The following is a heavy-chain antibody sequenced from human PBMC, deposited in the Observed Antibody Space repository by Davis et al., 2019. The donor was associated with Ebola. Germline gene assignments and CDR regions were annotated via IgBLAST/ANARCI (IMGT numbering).Heavy chain of an antibody. CDR2: IIPILGIA. CDR3: ASGRDYYDSSGYYYEDY. CDR1: GGTFSSYA. J-gene: IGHJ4*02. Sequence: SVKVSCKASGGTFSSYAISWVRQAPGQGLEWMGRIIPILGIANYAQKFQGRVTITADKSTSTAYMELSSLRSEDTAVYYCASGRDYYDSSGYYYEDYWGQGTLVTVSS. V-gene: IGHV1-69*04. D-gene: IGHD3-22*01.